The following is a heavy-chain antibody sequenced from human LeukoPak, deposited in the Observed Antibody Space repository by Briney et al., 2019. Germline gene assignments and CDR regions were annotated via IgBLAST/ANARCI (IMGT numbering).Heavy chain of an antibody. V-gene: IGHV3-33*06. CDR3: AKDRGRRSYDAVDY. J-gene: IGHJ4*02. CDR2: IWHDGSNK. Sequence: GRSLRLSCAASGFTFSIYGMHWVRQAPGKGLEWVSVIWHDGSNKYYADSVKGRFTISRDNSKNTLYLEMNSLRAEDMAVYYCAKDRGRRSYDAVDYWGQGTQVTVSS. CDR1: GFTFSIYG. D-gene: IGHD1-26*01.